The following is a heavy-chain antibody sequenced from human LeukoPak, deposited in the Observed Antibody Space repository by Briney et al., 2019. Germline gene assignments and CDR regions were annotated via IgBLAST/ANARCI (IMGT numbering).Heavy chain of an antibody. CDR2: IYYSENT. CDR1: GGSISRSGDY. V-gene: IGHV4-39*01. CDR3: ARHGDSSDWSHWYFDP. J-gene: IGHJ2*01. Sequence: SETLSLTCTVSGGSISRSGDYWGWIRQPPGKGLEWIGSIYYSENTYFNPSLKSRVTISVDTSKNQFSLKLSSVTAADTAVYYCARHGDSSDWSHWYFDPWGRGTLVTVSS. D-gene: IGHD6-19*01.